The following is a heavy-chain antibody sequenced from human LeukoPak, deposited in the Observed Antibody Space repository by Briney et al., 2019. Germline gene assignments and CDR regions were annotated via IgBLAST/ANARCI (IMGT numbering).Heavy chain of an antibody. CDR3: ARDRSQEFDP. CDR1: GFTFNTYS. J-gene: IGHJ5*02. V-gene: IGHV3-30*04. CDR2: ISSDGTNK. Sequence: GGSLRLSCEASGFTFNTYSMNWARQAPGKGLEWVAVISSDGTNKDYADSVKGRFSISRDNSKNTLYLQMNRLRADDTAVYYCARDRSQEFDPWGQGTLVTVSS. D-gene: IGHD3-10*01.